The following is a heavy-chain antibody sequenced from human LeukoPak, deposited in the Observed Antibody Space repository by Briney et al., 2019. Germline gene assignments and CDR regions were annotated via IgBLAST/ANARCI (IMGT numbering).Heavy chain of an antibody. D-gene: IGHD1-26*01. J-gene: IGHJ4*02. CDR2: MNPKSGNT. CDR3: ARVTRSIDY. V-gene: IGHV1-8*01. Sequence: ASVKVSCKGSGYTCTSYDISWVREATGQGLEWMGWMNPKSGNTGYVQKFQGRVTMTRDTSISTAYMELSSLRSEDTAVYYCARVTRSIDYWGQGNLVTVSS. CDR1: GYTCTSYD.